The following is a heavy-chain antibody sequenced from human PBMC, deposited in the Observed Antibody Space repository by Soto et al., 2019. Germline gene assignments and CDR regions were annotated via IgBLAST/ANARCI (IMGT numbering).Heavy chain of an antibody. V-gene: IGHV3-66*01. D-gene: IGHD6-13*01. J-gene: IGHJ4*02. Sequence: GGSLRLSCAASGFTVSSNYMSWVRQAPGKGLEWVSVIYSGGSTYYADSVKGRFTISRDNSKNTLYLQMNSLRAEDTAVYYCARDDPPGYSSSWYNYWGQGTLVTVSS. CDR1: GFTVSSNY. CDR2: IYSGGST. CDR3: ARDDPPGYSSSWYNY.